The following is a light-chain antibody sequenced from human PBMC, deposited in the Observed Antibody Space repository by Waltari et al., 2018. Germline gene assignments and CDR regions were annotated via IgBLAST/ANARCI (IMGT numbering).Light chain of an antibody. J-gene: IGLJ2*01. V-gene: IGLV1-36*01. CDR2: YDD. Sequence: QSVLTQPPSVSEAPRQRVTISGSGSRSNMRNNAVSWYQQPPGKAPKLLIYYDDLLPSGVSDRFSGSKSGTSASLAISGLQSDDEADYYCAVWDDSLNGVVFGGGTKLTVL. CDR3: AVWDDSLNGVV. CDR1: RSNMRNNA.